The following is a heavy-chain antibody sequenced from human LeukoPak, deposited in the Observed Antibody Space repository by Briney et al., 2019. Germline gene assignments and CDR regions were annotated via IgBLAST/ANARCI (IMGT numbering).Heavy chain of an antibody. V-gene: IGHV4-4*07. Sequence: SETLSLTCTVSGGSISNYDWSWIRQPAGKGLEWFGQIHTSGNTNYNPPLKSRVSMSIDTPENQVSLTIRSVTAADTAIYYCARRDIRSGWSFDYWGQGIVVTVSS. CDR1: GGSISNYD. J-gene: IGHJ4*02. CDR3: ARRDIRSGWSFDY. CDR2: IHTSGNT. D-gene: IGHD6-19*01.